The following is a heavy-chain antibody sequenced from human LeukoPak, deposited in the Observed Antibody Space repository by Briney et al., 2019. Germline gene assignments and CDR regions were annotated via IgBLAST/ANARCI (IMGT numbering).Heavy chain of an antibody. D-gene: IGHD3-22*01. V-gene: IGHV1-18*01. CDR2: ISAYNGNT. CDR3: ARVMNYYDSSGYVDAFDI. CDR1: GYTFTSYG. Sequence: ASVKVSCKASGYTFTSYGISWVRQAPGQGLEWMGWISAYNGNTNYAQKLQGRVTMTTDTSTSTAYMELRSLRSEDTAVYYCARVMNYYDSSGYVDAFDIWGQGTMVTVSS. J-gene: IGHJ3*02.